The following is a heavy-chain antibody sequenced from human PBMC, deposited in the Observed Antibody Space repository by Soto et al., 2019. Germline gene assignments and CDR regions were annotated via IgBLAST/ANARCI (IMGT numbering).Heavy chain of an antibody. D-gene: IGHD3-22*01. CDR2: IYHSGST. Sequence: QLQLQESGSGLVKPSQTLSLTCAVSGGSISSGGYSWSWIRQPPGKGLEWIGYIYHSGSTYYNPSLKRRVTISVDRSKNQFSLKLSSVTAADTAVYYCARGDDSSGYYYGASFDYWGQGTLVTVSS. J-gene: IGHJ4*02. CDR1: GGSISSGGYS. CDR3: ARGDDSSGYYYGASFDY. V-gene: IGHV4-30-2*01.